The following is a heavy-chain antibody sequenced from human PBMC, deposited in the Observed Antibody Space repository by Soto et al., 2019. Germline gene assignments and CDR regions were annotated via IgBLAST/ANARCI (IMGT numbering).Heavy chain of an antibody. Sequence: EVLLLESGGGLVQPGGSLRLSCGASGFSFSTYAMSWVRQAPGKGLEWVSGISGDGGSTYYADSGKGRFSISRDNSKKTLYLQMNSLRVEDTAVYYCAKRVGYGEIDYWGQGTLVTVSS. J-gene: IGHJ4*02. V-gene: IGHV3-23*01. D-gene: IGHD5-18*01. CDR2: ISGDGGST. CDR3: AKRVGYGEIDY. CDR1: GFSFSTYA.